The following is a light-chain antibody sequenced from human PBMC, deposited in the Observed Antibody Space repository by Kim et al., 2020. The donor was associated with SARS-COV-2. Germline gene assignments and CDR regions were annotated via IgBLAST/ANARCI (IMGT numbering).Light chain of an antibody. CDR3: QQYNSPKT. V-gene: IGKV3-20*01. Sequence: STGETATLTCRASQTDSNNFLAWYQQKPGQAPRVLIYAASRRATGIPDRFSGSGSGTDFTLTISRLEPEDFAVYYCQQYNSPKTFGQATKVDIK. CDR2: AAS. CDR1: QTDSNNF. J-gene: IGKJ1*01.